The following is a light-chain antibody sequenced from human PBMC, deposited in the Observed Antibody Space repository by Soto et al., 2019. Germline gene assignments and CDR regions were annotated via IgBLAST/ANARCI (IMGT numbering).Light chain of an antibody. CDR2: GAS. CDR1: ESLTRGT. Sequence: EIVLTQSPGTLSLSPGERATLSCRASESLTRGTLAWYQQQPGQTPPLLIHGASSRATGIPDRFSGSGSGTDFTLTISRLEPEDFAVYLCQQYARSPWTFGQGTKVEIK. J-gene: IGKJ1*01. CDR3: QQYARSPWT. V-gene: IGKV3-20*01.